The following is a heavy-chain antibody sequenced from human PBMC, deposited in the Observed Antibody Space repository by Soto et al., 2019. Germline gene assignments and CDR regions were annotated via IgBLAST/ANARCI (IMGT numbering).Heavy chain of an antibody. CDR3: AREAGIAVVERYFQH. CDR1: GGSISSGDYY. CDR2: IYYSGST. Sequence: QVQLQESGPGLVKPSQTLSLTCTVSGGSISSGDYYWSWIRQPPGKGLEWIGYIYYSGSTYYNPSLKRRVTISVDTSKNQFSLKLSSVTAADTAVYYCAREAGIAVVERYFQHWGQGTLVTVSS. V-gene: IGHV4-30-4*01. D-gene: IGHD6-19*01. J-gene: IGHJ1*01.